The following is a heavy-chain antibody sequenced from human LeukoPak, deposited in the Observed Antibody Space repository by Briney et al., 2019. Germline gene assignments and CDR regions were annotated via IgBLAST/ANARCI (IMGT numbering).Heavy chain of an antibody. J-gene: IGHJ2*01. CDR2: INPNSGGT. V-gene: IGHV1-2*02. CDR1: EYTFTGYY. D-gene: IGHD6-19*01. Sequence: ASVKVSCKASEYTFTGYYMYWVRQAPGQGLEWMGWINPNSGGTNYAQKFQGRVTITRDTSISTAYMELSRPRSDDTAVYYCARDGEAVAGTRLPSYWYFDLWGRGTLVTVSS. CDR3: ARDGEAVAGTRLPSYWYFDL.